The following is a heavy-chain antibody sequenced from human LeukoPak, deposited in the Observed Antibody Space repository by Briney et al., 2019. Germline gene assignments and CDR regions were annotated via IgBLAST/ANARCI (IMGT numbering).Heavy chain of an antibody. V-gene: IGHV4-39*01. D-gene: IGHD6-19*01. CDR1: GGSISSGSYH. Sequence: PSETLSLTCTVSGGSISSGSYHWGWIRQPPGKGLEWIGSIYYSGSTYYNPSLRSRVTISGDTSKKQFSLKLSSVTAADTAVYYCARMSLAVAGTSPVDAFDIWGQGTMVTVSS. CDR2: IYYSGST. J-gene: IGHJ3*02. CDR3: ARMSLAVAGTSPVDAFDI.